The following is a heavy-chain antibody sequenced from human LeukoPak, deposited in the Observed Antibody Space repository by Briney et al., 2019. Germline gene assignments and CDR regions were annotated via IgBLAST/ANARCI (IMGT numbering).Heavy chain of an antibody. CDR3: GRGRLPGLGSYM. D-gene: IGHD3-10*01. CDR2: INHSGST. J-gene: IGHJ4*02. CDR1: SGSFSDYY. V-gene: IGHV4-34*01. Sequence: PSETLSLTCAVYSGSFSDYYWSWLRQPPGKGLEWIGEINHSGSTNYNPSLKSRVTISVDTSKNQFSLKLSSVAAADTARYYCGRGRLPGLGSYMRGQGSLVTVSS.